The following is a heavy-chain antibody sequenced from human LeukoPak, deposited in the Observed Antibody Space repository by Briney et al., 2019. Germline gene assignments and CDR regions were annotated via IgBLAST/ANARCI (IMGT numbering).Heavy chain of an antibody. J-gene: IGHJ6*04. CDR3: ARAGGGSGWYKRYYGMDV. V-gene: IGHV3-11*06. CDR1: GFTFSDYY. Sequence: GGSLRLSCAASGFTFSDYYMSWIRQAPGKGLEWVSYISSSSSYTNYADSVKGRFTISRDNAKNSLYLQMNSLRAGDTAVYYCARAGGGSGWYKRYYGMDVWGKGTTVTVSS. D-gene: IGHD6-19*01. CDR2: ISSSSSYT.